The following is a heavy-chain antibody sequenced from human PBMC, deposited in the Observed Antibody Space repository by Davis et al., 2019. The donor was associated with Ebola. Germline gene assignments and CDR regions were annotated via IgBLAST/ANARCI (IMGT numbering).Heavy chain of an antibody. D-gene: IGHD5-18*01. J-gene: IGHJ4*02. V-gene: IGHV3-30*03. CDR1: GFTFADYG. Sequence: PGGSLRLSCAASGFTFADYGMSWVRHAPGKGLEWVAVISYDGSNKYYADSVKGRFTISRDNSKNTLYLQMNSLRAEDTAVYYCARGGIQLWLLGSWGQGTLVTVSS. CDR3: ARGGIQLWLLGS. CDR2: ISYDGSNK.